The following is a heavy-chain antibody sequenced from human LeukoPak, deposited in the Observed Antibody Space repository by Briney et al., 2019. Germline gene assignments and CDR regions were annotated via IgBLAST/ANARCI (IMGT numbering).Heavy chain of an antibody. CDR1: GYHFTSYW. CDR2: IYPGDSDT. Sequence: GGSLQISCKGSGYHFTSYWIGWVRQVPGKGLEWMGIIYPGDSDTRYSPSFQGQVTISADKSISTAYLQWSSLKASDTAMYYCARRGPTVTWFDRWGQGTLVTVSS. V-gene: IGHV5-51*01. J-gene: IGHJ5*02. D-gene: IGHD4-17*01. CDR3: ARRGPTVTWFDR.